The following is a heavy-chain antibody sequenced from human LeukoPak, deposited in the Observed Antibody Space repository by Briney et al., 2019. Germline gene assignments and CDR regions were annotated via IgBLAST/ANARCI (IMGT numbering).Heavy chain of an antibody. J-gene: IGHJ4*02. D-gene: IGHD1-20*01. CDR3: ARGTNWNYFDH. CDR1: GFTFSSYG. CDR2: IWYDGSNK. V-gene: IGHV3-33*01. Sequence: PGGSLRPSCGASGFTFSSYGMHWVRQAPGKGLEWVAVIWYDGSNKYYTASVKGRFTISRDNSANTLYLQMSSLRGEDTAVYYCARGTNWNYFDHWGQGTPVTVSS.